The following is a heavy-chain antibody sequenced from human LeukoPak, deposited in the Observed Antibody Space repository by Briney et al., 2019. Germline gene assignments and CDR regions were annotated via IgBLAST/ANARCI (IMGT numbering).Heavy chain of an antibody. Sequence: GGSLRLSCAASGFTVSSNYMSWVRQAPGKGLEWVSVIYSGGSTYYADSVKGRFTISRDNSKNTLYLQMNSLRAEDTAVYYCARARTGYYDSSGYYYDYWGQGTLVTVSS. CDR3: ARARTGYYDSSGYYYDY. CDR1: GFTVSSNY. V-gene: IGHV3-53*01. CDR2: IYSGGST. J-gene: IGHJ4*02. D-gene: IGHD3-22*01.